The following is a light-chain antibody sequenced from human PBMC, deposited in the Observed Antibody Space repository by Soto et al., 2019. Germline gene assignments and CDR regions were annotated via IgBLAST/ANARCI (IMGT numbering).Light chain of an antibody. J-gene: IGKJ1*01. CDR1: QSISDN. V-gene: IGKV3-15*01. CDR3: QRYNPWPRT. Sequence: EIVMTQSPATLSVSPGERATLSCRASQSISDNLVWYQQKPGQAPRLLLYGVSTRATGIPARHSGSGSGTEVFLTVSSLHAEDFAVAYCQRYNPWPRTCGQGTRVEIK. CDR2: GVS.